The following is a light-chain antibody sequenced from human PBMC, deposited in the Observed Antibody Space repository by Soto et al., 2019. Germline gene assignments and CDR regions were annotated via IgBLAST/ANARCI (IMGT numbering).Light chain of an antibody. V-gene: IGKV3-15*01. CDR1: QSVSSN. CDR3: QQYNNPTT. CDR2: GAS. Sequence: EIVMTQSPATLSVSPGERATLSCRASQSVSSNLAWYQQKPGQAPRLLIYGASTRATGIPARFSGSGSGTECTLTISSLQSEDFAVYYCQQYNNPTTFGQGTKVEIK. J-gene: IGKJ1*01.